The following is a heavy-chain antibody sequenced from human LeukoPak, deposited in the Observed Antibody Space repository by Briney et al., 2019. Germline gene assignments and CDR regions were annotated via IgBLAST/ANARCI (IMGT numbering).Heavy chain of an antibody. CDR2: INPRGDTT. CDR3: ARRRAGPEGAFDL. CDR1: GYTLTAYY. D-gene: IGHD6-19*01. V-gene: IGHV1-46*01. J-gene: IGHJ3*01. Sequence: ASVKVSCKASGYTLTAYYMHWVRQAPGQGPEWMGIINPRGDTTTYAQIFQGRVNITRDMSTSTVHMELSSLRSDDTAVYYCARRRAGPEGAFDLWGQGTLVTVSS.